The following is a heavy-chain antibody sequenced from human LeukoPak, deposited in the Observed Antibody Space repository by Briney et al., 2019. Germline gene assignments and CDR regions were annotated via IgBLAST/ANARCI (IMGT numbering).Heavy chain of an antibody. CDR1: GFTFSDYY. V-gene: IGHV3-11*06. CDR3: ARDSNYYGSGSYYIESFDY. CDR2: ISSSSSYT. Sequence: PGGSLRLSCVASGFTFSDYYMSWIRQAPGKGLEWVSYISSSSSYTNYADSVKGRFTISRDNAKNSLYLQMNSLRAEDTAVYYCARDSNYYGSGSYYIESFDYWGQGTLVTVSS. D-gene: IGHD3-10*01. J-gene: IGHJ4*02.